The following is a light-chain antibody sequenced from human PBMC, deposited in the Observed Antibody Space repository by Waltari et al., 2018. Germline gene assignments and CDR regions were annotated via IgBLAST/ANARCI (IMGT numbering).Light chain of an antibody. CDR3: QTWGTGIQV. Sequence: QLVLTQSPSASASMGASVKLTCTLSSGHSNYAIACHQQQPEKGPRYLMKLNDDGRHNEGDGIPDRFSGSSSGAERYLTISSLQSEDEADYYCQTWGTGIQVFGGGTKLTVL. V-gene: IGLV4-69*01. CDR1: SGHSNYA. CDR2: LNDDGRH. J-gene: IGLJ3*02.